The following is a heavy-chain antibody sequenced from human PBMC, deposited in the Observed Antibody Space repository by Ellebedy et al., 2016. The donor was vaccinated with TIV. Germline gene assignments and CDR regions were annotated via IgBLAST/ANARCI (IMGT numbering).Heavy chain of an antibody. J-gene: IGHJ3*02. CDR2: IYYSGST. CDR3: ARDGGNSVHAFDI. V-gene: IGHV4-39*01. CDR1: GGSISSSSYY. D-gene: IGHD4-23*01. Sequence: GSLRLXCTVSGGSISSSSYYLGWIRQPPGKGLEWIGSIYYSGSTYYNPSLKSRVTISVDTSKNQFSLKLSSVTAADTAVYYCARDGGNSVHAFDIWGQGTMVTVSS.